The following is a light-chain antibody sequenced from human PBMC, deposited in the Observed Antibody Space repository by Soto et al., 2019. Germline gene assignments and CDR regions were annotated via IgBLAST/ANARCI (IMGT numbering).Light chain of an antibody. Sequence: EIVLTQSPATLSLSPGERATLSCRASQSVSNSLAWYQQKPGQAPRLLIYDATNRATGIPARFSGSGSGTDFTLTISSLEPEDFAVYYCQQRTNWPHFGPGTKVDIK. V-gene: IGKV3-11*01. CDR3: QQRTNWPH. J-gene: IGKJ3*01. CDR1: QSVSNS. CDR2: DAT.